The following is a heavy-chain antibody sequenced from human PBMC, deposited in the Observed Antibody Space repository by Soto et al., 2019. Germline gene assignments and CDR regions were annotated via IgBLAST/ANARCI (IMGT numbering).Heavy chain of an antibody. Sequence: QVHLVQSGAEVRKPGASVKVSCKGSGYSFTSYGNSWERQAPGQGLEWKGWISTDNGNTNYAHNLQGRVSMTIDPSTSTAYMELWSLGSDDTAVYYCARDVPDTSLFFYYYGMDVWGQGTTVTVSS. V-gene: IGHV1-18*01. D-gene: IGHD2-21*01. J-gene: IGHJ6*02. CDR1: GYSFTSYG. CDR3: ARDVPDTSLFFYYYGMDV. CDR2: ISTDNGNT.